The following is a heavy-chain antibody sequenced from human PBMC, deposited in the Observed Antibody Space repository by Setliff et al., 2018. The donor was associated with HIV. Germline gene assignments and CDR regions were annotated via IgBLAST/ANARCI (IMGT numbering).Heavy chain of an antibody. CDR2: IYTSGST. CDR3: ARCYYNFWSGYPLDYMDV. V-gene: IGHV4-4*08. D-gene: IGHD3-3*01. CDR1: GGSNSSHY. J-gene: IGHJ6*03. Sequence: SETLSLTCTVSGGSNSSHYWSWIRQPPGKGLEWIGHIYTSGSTNYKPSLKSRVTMSVGTSKNQFSLKLSSVTAADTAVYYCARCYYNFWSGYPLDYMDVWGKGTTVTVSS.